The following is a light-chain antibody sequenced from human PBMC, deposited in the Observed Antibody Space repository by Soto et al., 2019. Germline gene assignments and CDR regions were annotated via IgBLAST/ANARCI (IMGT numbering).Light chain of an antibody. V-gene: IGLV2-8*01. CDR1: SSDVGGYEY. CDR3: SSYAGSNSHHVL. Sequence: QSVLTQPPSASGSPGQSGTISCTGSSSDVGGYEYVSWYQQHPGKAPQLIIYEGIKRPSGVPDRFSGSKSGNTASLTVSGLQAEDEADYYCSSYAGSNSHHVLFGGGTQLTVL. J-gene: IGLJ2*01. CDR2: EGI.